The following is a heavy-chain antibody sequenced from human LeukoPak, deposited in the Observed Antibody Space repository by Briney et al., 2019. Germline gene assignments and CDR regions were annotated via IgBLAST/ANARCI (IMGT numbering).Heavy chain of an antibody. V-gene: IGHV3-21*01. CDR1: GFTFSSYS. J-gene: IGHJ6*02. D-gene: IGHD2-2*01. CDR3: ARYTPPRYCSSTSCLYGMDV. CDR2: ISSSSSYI. Sequence: GGSLTLSCAASGFTFSSYSMNWVRQAPGKGLEWVSSISSSSSYIYYADSVKGRFTISRDNAKNSLYLQMNSLRAEDTAVYYCARYTPPRYCSSTSCLYGMDVWGQGTTVTVSS.